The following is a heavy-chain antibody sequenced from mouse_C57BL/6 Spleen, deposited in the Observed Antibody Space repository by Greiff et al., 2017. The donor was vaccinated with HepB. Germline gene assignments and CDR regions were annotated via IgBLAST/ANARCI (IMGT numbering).Heavy chain of an antibody. J-gene: IGHJ3*01. CDR2: IYPGDGDT. D-gene: IGHD1-1*01. CDR3: ASDFYGSSPWFAY. V-gene: IGHV1-80*01. CDR1: GYAFSSYW. Sequence: VQLQQSGAELVKPGASVKISCKASGYAFSSYWMNWVKQRPGKGLEWIGQIYPGDGDTNYNGKFKGKATLTADKSSSTAYMQLSILTSEDSAVYFCASDFYGSSPWFAYWGHGTLVTVSA.